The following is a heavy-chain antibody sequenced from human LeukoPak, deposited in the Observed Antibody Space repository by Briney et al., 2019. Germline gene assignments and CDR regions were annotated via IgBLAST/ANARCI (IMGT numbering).Heavy chain of an antibody. V-gene: IGHV3-11*01. D-gene: IGHD5-18*01. Sequence: GGSLRLSCAASGFTFSDYYMSWIRQAPGKGLEWVSYISSSGSAIYYADSVKGRFTISRDNAKNSLYLQMDSLRAEDTAVYYCARAKWPGYSYGVDYWGQGTLVTVSS. J-gene: IGHJ4*02. CDR1: GFTFSDYY. CDR2: ISSSGSAI. CDR3: ARAKWPGYSYGVDY.